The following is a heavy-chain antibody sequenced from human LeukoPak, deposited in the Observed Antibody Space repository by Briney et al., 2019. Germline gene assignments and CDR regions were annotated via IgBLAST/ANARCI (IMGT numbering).Heavy chain of an antibody. CDR1: GGSISSYC. D-gene: IGHD6-13*01. Sequence: SETLSLTCTVSGGSISSYCWSWIRQPAGKGLECIGHIYTSGSTNYNPSLKSRVTMSVDTSTNQFSLKLSSVTAADTAIYYCARDLYSSSWYGTFDYWGQGTLVTVSS. J-gene: IGHJ4*02. CDR3: ARDLYSSSWYGTFDY. CDR2: IYTSGST. V-gene: IGHV4-4*07.